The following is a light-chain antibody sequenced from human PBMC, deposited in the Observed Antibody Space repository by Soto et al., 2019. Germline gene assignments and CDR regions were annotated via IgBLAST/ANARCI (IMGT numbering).Light chain of an antibody. CDR3: QQYNSYYPWT. CDR2: AAS. Sequence: DIQMTQSPSTLSASVGDRVTITGRASQSISSYFNWYQQKPRKATKLLIYAASSLQSGVPSRFSGSGSGTEFPLTISGLQPDDFANYDCQQYNSYYPWTFGPGTKVEIK. V-gene: IGKV1-5*01. J-gene: IGKJ1*01. CDR1: QSISSY.